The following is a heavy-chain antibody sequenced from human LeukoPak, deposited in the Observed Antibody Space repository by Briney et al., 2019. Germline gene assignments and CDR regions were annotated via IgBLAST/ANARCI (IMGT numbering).Heavy chain of an antibody. CDR3: AELGITMIGGV. Sequence: SETLSLTCTVSGGSISSSGYYWGWIRQPPGKGLEWIGSFYYSASTYYNPSLKSRVTISVDTSKNQFSLKLSSVTAADTAVYYCAELGITMIGGVWGKGTTVTISS. J-gene: IGHJ6*04. D-gene: IGHD3-10*02. CDR1: GGSISSSGYY. V-gene: IGHV4-39*01. CDR2: FYYSAST.